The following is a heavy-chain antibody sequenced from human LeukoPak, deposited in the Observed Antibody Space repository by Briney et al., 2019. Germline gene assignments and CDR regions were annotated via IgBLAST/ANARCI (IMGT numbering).Heavy chain of an antibody. CDR3: ACQWIQLWGGI. D-gene: IGHD5-18*01. Sequence: PGRSLRLSCAASAFTFSSYDIHWARQAPGKGLEWVAVISPDGNNRYYADSVKGRFTISRDNSKNTLYLQMNRLRVEDTAVYYCACQWIQLWGGIWGQGTMVTVSS. CDR2: ISPDGNNR. J-gene: IGHJ3*02. CDR1: AFTFSSYD. V-gene: IGHV3-30*03.